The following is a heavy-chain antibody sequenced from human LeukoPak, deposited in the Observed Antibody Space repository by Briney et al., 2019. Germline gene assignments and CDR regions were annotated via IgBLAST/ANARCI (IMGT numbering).Heavy chain of an antibody. V-gene: IGHV1-46*01. CDR3: ARGGDVDTAMVYGFDY. Sequence: ASVKVSCKASGYTFTSYYMHWVRQAPGQGLERMGIINPSGGSTSYAQKFQGRVTMTRDTSTSTVYMELSSLRSEDTAVYYCARGGDVDTAMVYGFDYWGQGTLVTVSS. D-gene: IGHD5-18*01. CDR2: INPSGGST. J-gene: IGHJ4*02. CDR1: GYTFTSYY.